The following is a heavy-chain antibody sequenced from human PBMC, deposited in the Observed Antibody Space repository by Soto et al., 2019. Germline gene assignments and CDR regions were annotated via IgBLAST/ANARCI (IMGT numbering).Heavy chain of an antibody. CDR3: ARDQIGDGYNFRYYGMDV. J-gene: IGHJ6*02. CDR1: GGTFSSYA. Sequence: SVKVSCKASGGTFSSYAISWVRQAPGQGLEWMGGIIPIFGTANYAQKFQGRVTITADESTSTAYMELSSLRSEDTAVYYCARDQIGDGYNFRYYGMDVWGQGTTVTVSS. V-gene: IGHV1-69*13. D-gene: IGHD5-12*01. CDR2: IIPIFGTA.